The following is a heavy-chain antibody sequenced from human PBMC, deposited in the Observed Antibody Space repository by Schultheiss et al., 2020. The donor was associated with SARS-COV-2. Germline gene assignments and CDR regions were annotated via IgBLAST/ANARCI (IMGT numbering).Heavy chain of an antibody. D-gene: IGHD2-2*01. CDR1: GGSFSGYY. Sequence: SQTLSLTCAVYGGSFSGYYWSWIRQPPGKGLEWIGEINHSGSTNYNPSLKSRVTISVDTSKNQFSLKLSSVTAADTAVYYCARGDIVVVPAAMRYYYYYMDVWGKGTTVTVSS. V-gene: IGHV4-34*01. CDR2: INHSGST. J-gene: IGHJ6*03. CDR3: ARGDIVVVPAAMRYYYYYMDV.